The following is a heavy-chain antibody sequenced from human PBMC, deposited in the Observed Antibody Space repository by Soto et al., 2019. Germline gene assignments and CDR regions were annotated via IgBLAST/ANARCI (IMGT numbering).Heavy chain of an antibody. CDR1: GGSFSGYY. Sequence: KTSETLSLTCAVYGGSFSGYYWSWIRQPPGKGLEWIGEINHSGSTNYNPSLKSRVTISVDTSKNQFSLKLSSVTAADTAVYYCARMKWIATVYYFDYWGQGTLVTVSS. J-gene: IGHJ4*02. CDR3: ARMKWIATVYYFDY. CDR2: INHSGST. D-gene: IGHD4-17*01. V-gene: IGHV4-34*01.